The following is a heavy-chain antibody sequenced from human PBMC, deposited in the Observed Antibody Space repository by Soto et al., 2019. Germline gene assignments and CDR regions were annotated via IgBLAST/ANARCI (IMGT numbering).Heavy chain of an antibody. CDR2: ISSSSTI. J-gene: IGHJ4*02. CDR1: GFTFSSYS. Sequence: PGGSLRLSCAASGFTFSSYSMNWVRQAPGKGLEWVSYISSSSTIYYAGSVKGRFTISRDNSKNTLYLQMNSLRAEDTAVYYCAKDGPHLGYCSGGSCYLPDYWGQGTLVTVSS. V-gene: IGHV3-48*01. CDR3: AKDGPHLGYCSGGSCYLPDY. D-gene: IGHD2-15*01.